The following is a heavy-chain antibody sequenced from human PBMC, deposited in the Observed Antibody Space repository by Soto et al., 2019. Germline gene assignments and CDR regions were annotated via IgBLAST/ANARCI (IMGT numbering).Heavy chain of an antibody. CDR3: TRREGYCSSTNGQNWFDP. CDR1: GFTFSGSA. D-gene: IGHD2-2*01. J-gene: IGHJ5*02. CDR2: IRSKSNSYAT. V-gene: IGHV3-73*02. Sequence: EVQLVESGGGLVQPGGSLKLSCAASGFTFSGSAMHWVLQASGKGLEWVGRIRSKSNSYATAYAASVKGRFTISRDDSKNTAYLQMNSLKSEDTAVYYCTRREGYCSSTNGQNWFDPCGQGTLVTVSS.